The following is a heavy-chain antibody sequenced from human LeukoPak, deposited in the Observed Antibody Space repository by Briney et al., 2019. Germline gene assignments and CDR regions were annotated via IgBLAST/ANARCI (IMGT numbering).Heavy chain of an antibody. D-gene: IGHD2-15*01. CDR2: IRYDGTNK. Sequence: PGGSLRLSCAASGFTFSDYAMHWVRQAPGKGLEWVAFIRYDGTNKYYADSVKGRFTISRDNSKNTLYLQMNTLRAEDTAVYFCAKSPVSSCRGSFCYPFDYWGQGNLVTVSS. V-gene: IGHV3-30*02. CDR1: GFTFSDYA. J-gene: IGHJ4*02. CDR3: AKSPVSSCRGSFCYPFDY.